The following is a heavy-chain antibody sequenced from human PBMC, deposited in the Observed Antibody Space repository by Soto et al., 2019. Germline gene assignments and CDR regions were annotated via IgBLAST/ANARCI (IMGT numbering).Heavy chain of an antibody. Sequence: GESLKISCKGSGYSFTNYWIGRVRQMPGKGLEWMGIIYPGDSDTRYSPSFQGQVTISADKSISTAYLQWSSLKASDTAMYYCAKLTTMVRGVINYFDYWGQGTLVTVSS. CDR2: IYPGDSDT. CDR1: GYSFTNYW. D-gene: IGHD3-10*01. V-gene: IGHV5-51*01. J-gene: IGHJ4*02. CDR3: AKLTTMVRGVINYFDY.